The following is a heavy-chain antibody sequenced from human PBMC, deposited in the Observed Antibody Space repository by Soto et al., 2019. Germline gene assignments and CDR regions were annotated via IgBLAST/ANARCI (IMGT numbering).Heavy chain of an antibody. V-gene: IGHV4-59*01. CDR1: NGSISDYD. Sequence: SLTCTGSNGSISDYDWSWIRQPPGKGLAWMGYIYYRGSTNYNPSLKSRVTISVDTSKTQFSLKLSSVTAADTAVYYCSGGMTTTALYWYFDLWGRGTLVTVSS. J-gene: IGHJ2*01. D-gene: IGHD1-1*01. CDR2: IYYRGST. CDR3: SGGMTTTALYWYFDL.